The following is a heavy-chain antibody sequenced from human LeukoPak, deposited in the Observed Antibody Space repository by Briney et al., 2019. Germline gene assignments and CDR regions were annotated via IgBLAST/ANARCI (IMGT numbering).Heavy chain of an antibody. CDR3: ARDRGSYYFDY. D-gene: IGHD1-26*01. J-gene: IGHJ4*02. CDR1: GGSFSGYY. V-gene: IGHV4-34*01. CDR2: INHSGST. Sequence: SETLSLTCAVYGGSFSGYYWSWIRQPPGKGLEWIGEINHSGSTNYNPSLKSRVTISVDTSKNQFSLKLSSVTAADTAVYYCARDRGSYYFDYWGQGTLVTVSS.